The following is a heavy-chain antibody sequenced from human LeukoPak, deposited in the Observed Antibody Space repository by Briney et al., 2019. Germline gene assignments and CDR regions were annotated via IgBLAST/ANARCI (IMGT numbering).Heavy chain of an antibody. CDR3: AREAARLRSAPSYYYGMDV. V-gene: IGHV4-59*01. J-gene: IGHJ6*02. D-gene: IGHD6-6*01. CDR1: GGSISSYY. CDR2: IYYSGST. Sequence: PSETLSLTCTVSGGSISSYYWSWIRQPPGNGLEWIGYIYYSGSTNYNPSLKSRVTISVDTSKNQFSLKLSSVTAADTAVYYCAREAARLRSAPSYYYGMDVWGQGTTVTVSS.